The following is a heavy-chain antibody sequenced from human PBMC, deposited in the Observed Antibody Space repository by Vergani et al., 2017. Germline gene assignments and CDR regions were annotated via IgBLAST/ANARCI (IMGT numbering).Heavy chain of an antibody. J-gene: IGHJ4*02. Sequence: EVQLVESGGGLVQPGGSLRLSCAASGFTVSSNYMSWVRQAPGKGLEWVSVIYSGGSTYYADSVKGRFTISRHNSKTTLYLQMNSLRAEDTAVYYCARGSSYSASDYWGQGTLVTVSS. V-gene: IGHV3-53*04. CDR3: ARGSSYSASDY. D-gene: IGHD6-13*01. CDR2: IYSGGST. CDR1: GFTVSSNY.